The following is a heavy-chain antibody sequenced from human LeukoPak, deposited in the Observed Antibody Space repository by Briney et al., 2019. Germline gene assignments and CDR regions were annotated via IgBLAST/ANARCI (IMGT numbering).Heavy chain of an antibody. CDR3: TKEPDP. Sequence: SETLSLTCAVSGGSISGYYWSWVRQPAGKGLEWIGRIYSSGDATYNPSLKSRVTMSVDTSKNQVSLKLTSVTAADTAVYYCTKEPDPWGQGTLVTVSS. CDR2: IYSSGDA. V-gene: IGHV4-4*07. J-gene: IGHJ5*02. CDR1: GGSISGYY.